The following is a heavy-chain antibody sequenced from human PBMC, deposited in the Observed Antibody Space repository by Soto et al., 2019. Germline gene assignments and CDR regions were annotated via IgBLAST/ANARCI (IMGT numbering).Heavy chain of an antibody. J-gene: IGHJ6*02. V-gene: IGHV4-59*08. CDR3: ARQGFGELPGLVDV. Sequence: QVQLQESGPGLVKPSETLSLTCTISGGPMNNYYCSWFRQPRGQGLEWIGYMGYNGFTRYNPSLRSRVAISLATAKDQFSLNLSPVTAADTALYYCARQGFGELPGLVDVWGQGITVTVSS. D-gene: IGHD3-10*01. CDR1: GGPMNNYY. CDR2: MGYNGFT.